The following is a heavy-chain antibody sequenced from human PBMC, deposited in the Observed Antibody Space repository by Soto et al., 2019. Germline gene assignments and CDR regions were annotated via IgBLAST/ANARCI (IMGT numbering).Heavy chain of an antibody. CDR3: ANGHPEFDS. J-gene: IGHJ4*02. CDR2: ISYDGSNK. Sequence: PGGSLRLSCAASGFTFSSYDIHWVRQAPGRGLEWVAGISYDGSNKYYADSVKGRFTISRDNSKNTLYLQMNSLRTEDTAVYYCANGHPEFDSWGQGTLVTVSS. V-gene: IGHV3-30*18. CDR1: GFTFSSYD.